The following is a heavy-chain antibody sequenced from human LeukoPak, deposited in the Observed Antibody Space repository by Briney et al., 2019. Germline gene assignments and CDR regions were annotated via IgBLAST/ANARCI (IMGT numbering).Heavy chain of an antibody. CDR3: ARLEYYYVSGNYYKLFDY. V-gene: IGHV3-48*02. CDR1: GFTFSSYN. J-gene: IGHJ4*02. Sequence: GGSLRLSCAASGFTFSSYNMNWVRQAPGKGLEWVSDISSSGSTIYFAGSVKGRFTISRDNAKNSLYLQMNSLRDEDTAVYYCARLEYYYVSGNYYKLFDYWGQGTLVTVCS. CDR2: ISSSGSTI. D-gene: IGHD3-10*01.